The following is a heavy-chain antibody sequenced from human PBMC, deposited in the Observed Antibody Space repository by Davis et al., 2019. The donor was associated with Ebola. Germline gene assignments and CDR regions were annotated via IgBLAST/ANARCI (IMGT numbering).Heavy chain of an antibody. CDR3: AVEGRAGGPDFDY. Sequence: SWVRQAPGKGLEWVGEINHSGSTNYNPSLKSRVTISLDTSKNQFSLKLSSVTAADTAVYYCAVEGRAGGPDFDYWGHGTLVTVSS. CDR2: INHSGST. D-gene: IGHD2-8*02. J-gene: IGHJ4*01. V-gene: IGHV4-34*01.